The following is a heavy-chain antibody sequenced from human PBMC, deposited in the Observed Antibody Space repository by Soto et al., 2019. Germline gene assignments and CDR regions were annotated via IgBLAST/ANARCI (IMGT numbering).Heavy chain of an antibody. CDR1: GVSISSYV. V-gene: IGHV4-59*01. D-gene: IGHD6-25*01. CDR3: ARIGGYHGPLDY. CDR2: TYHRGST. Sequence: XETLSLTCSVAGVSISSYVWSWIRQAPGGGLEWIGYTYHRGSTNYSPSLKSRVAISLDTSENQFSLKVNSVTAADTAVYYCARIGGYHGPLDYWGQGTPVTVSS. J-gene: IGHJ4*02.